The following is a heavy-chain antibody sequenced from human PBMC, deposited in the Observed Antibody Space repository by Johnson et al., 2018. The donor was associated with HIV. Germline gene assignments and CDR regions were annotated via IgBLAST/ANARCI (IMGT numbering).Heavy chain of an antibody. V-gene: IGHV3-66*01. CDR3: ARDLLLVGAGDHDAFDI. J-gene: IGHJ3*02. CDR2: IYAAGTT. Sequence: VQLVESGGGLVPPGGSLRLSCAASGFQVSTNYMSWVRQAPGQGLEWVSVIYAAGTTYYADSVKGSFTISRDIYKNKIMLQMNSLRAEDTAMYYCARDLLLVGAGDHDAFDIWGQGTMVTVSS. CDR1: GFQVSTNY. D-gene: IGHD1-26*01.